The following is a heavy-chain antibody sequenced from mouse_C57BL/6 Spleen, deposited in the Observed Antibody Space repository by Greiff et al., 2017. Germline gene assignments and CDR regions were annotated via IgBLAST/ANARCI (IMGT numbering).Heavy chain of an antibody. V-gene: IGHV1-52*01. Sequence: QVQLQQPGAELVRPGSSVKLSCKASGYTFTSYWMHWVKQRPIQGLEWIGNIDPSDSETHYNQKFKDKATLTVDISSSTAYMQLSSLTSEDSAVYYCAREEVTTVPYYFDYWGQGTTLTVSS. CDR1: GYTFTSYW. J-gene: IGHJ2*01. CDR3: AREEVTTVPYYFDY. D-gene: IGHD1-1*01. CDR2: IDPSDSET.